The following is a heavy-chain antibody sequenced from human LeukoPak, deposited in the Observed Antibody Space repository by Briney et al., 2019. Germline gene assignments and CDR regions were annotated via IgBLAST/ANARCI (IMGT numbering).Heavy chain of an antibody. V-gene: IGHV4-4*07. CDR1: GGSISSYY. CDR3: ARGPQQPGYCSNGICYHAEYFQH. D-gene: IGHD2-8*01. Sequence: SETLSLTCTVSGGSISSYYWSWIRQPAGKGLEWIGHIYTSGSPNYNPSLKSRVTMSVDTSKNQFSLKLSSVTAADTAVYYCARGPQQPGYCSNGICYHAEYFQHWGQGTLVTVSS. J-gene: IGHJ1*01. CDR2: IYTSGSP.